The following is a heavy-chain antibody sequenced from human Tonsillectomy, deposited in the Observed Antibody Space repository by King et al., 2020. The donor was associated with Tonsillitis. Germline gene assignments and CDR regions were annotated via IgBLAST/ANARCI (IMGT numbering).Heavy chain of an antibody. D-gene: IGHD5-12*01. CDR1: GFTFSSYA. J-gene: IGHJ3*01. CDR3: AKHKVATMPRDVFDF. CDR2: ISGSGGST. V-gene: IGHV3-23*04. Sequence: VQLVESGGGLVQPGGSLRLSCAASGFTFSSYAMSWVRQAPGKGLEWVSAISGSGGSTYSADSVKGRFTISRDNSKSTLYLQMNRLRAEDTAVYYCAKHKVATMPRDVFDFWGQGKMVTVSS.